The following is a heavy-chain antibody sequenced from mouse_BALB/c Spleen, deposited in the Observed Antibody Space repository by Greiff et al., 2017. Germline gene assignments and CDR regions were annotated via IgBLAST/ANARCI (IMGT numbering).Heavy chain of an antibody. CDR2: ISSGGST. CDR3: AGGRSTMITTGYYFDY. D-gene: IGHD2-4*01. CDR1: GFSFSSYA. J-gene: IGHJ2*01. Sequence: EVQLVESGGGLVKPGGSLKLSCAASGFSFSSYAMSWVRQTPEKRLEWVASISSGGSTYYPDSVKGRFTISRDNARNILYLQMSSLRSEDTAMYYCAGGRSTMITTGYYFDYWGQGTTLTVSS. V-gene: IGHV5-6-5*01.